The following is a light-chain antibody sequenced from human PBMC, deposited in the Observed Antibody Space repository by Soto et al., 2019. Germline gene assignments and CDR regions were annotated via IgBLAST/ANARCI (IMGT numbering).Light chain of an antibody. CDR2: DVN. CDR3: CSYAGEYKYV. J-gene: IGLJ1*01. V-gene: IGLV2-11*01. Sequence: QSALTQPRSVSGSPGQSVTISCTGSSSDVGAYNFASWYQQHPGAAPKLLIHDVNKRPPGVPDRFSASKSGNTASLTISGLQAEDEADYYCCSYAGEYKYVFGSGTKATVL. CDR1: SSDVGAYNF.